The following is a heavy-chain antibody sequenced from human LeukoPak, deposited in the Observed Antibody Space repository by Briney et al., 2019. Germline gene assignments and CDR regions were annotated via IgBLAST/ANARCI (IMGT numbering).Heavy chain of an antibody. CDR2: MNPNSGNT. Sequence: AASVKVSCKASGYTFTSYDINWVRQATGQGLEWMGWMNPNSGNTGYAQKFQGRVTMTRNTSISTAYMEPSSLRSEDTAVYYCARAVGARAYYYYYYGMDVWGQGTTVTVSS. V-gene: IGHV1-8*01. CDR1: GYTFTSYD. CDR3: ARAVGARAYYYYYYGMDV. D-gene: IGHD1-26*01. J-gene: IGHJ6*02.